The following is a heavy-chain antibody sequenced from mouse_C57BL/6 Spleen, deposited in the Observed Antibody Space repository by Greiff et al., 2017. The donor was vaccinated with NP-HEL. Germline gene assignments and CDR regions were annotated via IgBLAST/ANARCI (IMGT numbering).Heavy chain of an antibody. J-gene: IGHJ1*03. D-gene: IGHD1-1*01. CDR1: GYAFSSSW. V-gene: IGHV1-82*01. Sequence: VQLQQSGPELVKPGASVKISCKASGYAFSSSWMNWVKQRPGKGLEWIGRIYPGDGDTNYNGKFKGKATLTADKSSSTAYMQLSSLTSEDSAVDFCARSTVVRYFDVWGTGTTVTVSS. CDR2: IYPGDGDT. CDR3: ARSTVVRYFDV.